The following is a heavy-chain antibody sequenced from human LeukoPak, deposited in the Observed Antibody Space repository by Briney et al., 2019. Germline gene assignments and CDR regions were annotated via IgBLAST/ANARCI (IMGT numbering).Heavy chain of an antibody. CDR1: GFTFSGNS. J-gene: IGHJ4*02. Sequence: GGSLRLSCVGSGFTFSGNSMNWDRQAPGRGLEWVSHISASSTIIHYADSVKGRVTISRDNAKNSVFLQMNRLRVEDTAVYYCTTSRHSSSWYYNDYWGQGILVTVS. CDR3: TTSRHSSSWYYNDY. D-gene: IGHD6-13*01. V-gene: IGHV3-48*01. CDR2: ISASSTII.